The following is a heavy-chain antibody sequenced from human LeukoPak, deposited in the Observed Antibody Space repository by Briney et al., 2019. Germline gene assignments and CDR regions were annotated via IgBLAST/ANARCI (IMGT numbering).Heavy chain of an antibody. Sequence: GGSLRLSCAASGFTLSSYWMSWVRQAPGKGLEWVANIKQDGSEKYYVDSVKGRFTISRDNAKNSLYLQMNSLRAEDTAVYCCAREGLIRFRDAFDIWGQGTMITVSS. J-gene: IGHJ3*02. D-gene: IGHD3-3*01. CDR1: GFTLSSYW. V-gene: IGHV3-7*01. CDR3: AREGLIRFRDAFDI. CDR2: IKQDGSEK.